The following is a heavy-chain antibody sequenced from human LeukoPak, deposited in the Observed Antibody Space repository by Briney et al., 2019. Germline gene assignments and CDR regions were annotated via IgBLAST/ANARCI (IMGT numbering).Heavy chain of an antibody. Sequence: PSGTLPLTCAVSGGPISSNNWWSWVRQPPGKGLEWIGEIYHSGSTNYNPSLKSRVTISVDTSKNQFSLKLSSVTAADTAVYYCASGGGLVTYFDYWGQGTLVTVSS. J-gene: IGHJ4*02. CDR3: ASGGGLVTYFDY. D-gene: IGHD2-21*02. CDR2: IYHSGST. V-gene: IGHV4-4*02. CDR1: GGPISSNNW.